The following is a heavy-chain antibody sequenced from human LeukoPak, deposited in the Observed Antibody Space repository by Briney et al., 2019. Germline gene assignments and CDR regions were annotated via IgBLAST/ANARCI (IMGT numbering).Heavy chain of an antibody. CDR2: ISLTGET. D-gene: IGHD3-16*01. V-gene: IGHV4-4*01. Sequence: PSETLSLTCGVSGGSISSTNWWWWVRHPPGQGLEWIGEISLTGETNYNPSLDGLVTMSLDDSSNQLLLDLTSVAAADTAIYCCPRESGDFCPFGYWGQGTLVIVPP. J-gene: IGHJ4*02. CDR3: PRESGDFCPFGY. CDR1: GGSISSTNW.